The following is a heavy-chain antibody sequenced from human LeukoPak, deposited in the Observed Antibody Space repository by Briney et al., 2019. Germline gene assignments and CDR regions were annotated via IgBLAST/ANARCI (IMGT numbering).Heavy chain of an antibody. Sequence: GGSLRLSCAASGFTFSSYSMNWVRQAPGKGLEWVSYISSSSDTIYYADSVKGRFTISRDTAKNSLYLQMNSLRAEDTAVYYCAKIGELTIPDYWGQGTLVTVSS. CDR3: AKIGELTIPDY. V-gene: IGHV3-48*04. D-gene: IGHD1-26*01. J-gene: IGHJ4*02. CDR1: GFTFSSYS. CDR2: ISSSSDTI.